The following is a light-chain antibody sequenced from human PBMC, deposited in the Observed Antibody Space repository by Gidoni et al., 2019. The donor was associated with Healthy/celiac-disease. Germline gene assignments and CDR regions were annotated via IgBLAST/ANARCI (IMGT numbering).Light chain of an antibody. V-gene: IGLV3-1*01. J-gene: IGLJ2*01. CDR3: QAWDSSTAV. CDR2: NDS. Sequence: YELTQPPSMSVSPGQTASITCSGDKLGDQYACWYQQKPGKSPVLVIYNDSKRPSGIPERFSGSNSGNTATLTISGTQAMDEADYYCQAWDSSTAVFGGGTKLTVL. CDR1: KLGDQY.